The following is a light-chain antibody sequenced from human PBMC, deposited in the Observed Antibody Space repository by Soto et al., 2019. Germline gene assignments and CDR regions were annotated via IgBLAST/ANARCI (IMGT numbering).Light chain of an antibody. CDR1: SRDVGAYNY. Sequence: QSVLTQPPSASGSLGQAVTISCTGTSRDVGAYNYVSWYQQHPGKAPRLMIYEVSKRPSGVPDRFSGSKSGNTASLTVSGLQAEDEADYYCSSHAGATKVFGTGTKVTVL. V-gene: IGLV2-8*01. CDR2: EVS. J-gene: IGLJ1*01. CDR3: SSHAGATKV.